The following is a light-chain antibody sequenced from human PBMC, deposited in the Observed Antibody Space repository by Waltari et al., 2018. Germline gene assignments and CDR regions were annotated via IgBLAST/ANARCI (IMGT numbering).Light chain of an antibody. V-gene: IGLV2-23*02. Sequence: QSGLTQPASVSGSPGQSITIPCTGTSRDVGNYNLVSWYQQYPGKAPKLMVYEVTKRTSGVSDRFSGSKSGNTASLTISGLQSEDEADYYCCSYAGLGIYVFGTGTKVTVL. CDR3: CSYAGLGIYV. CDR1: SRDVGNYNL. J-gene: IGLJ1*01. CDR2: EVT.